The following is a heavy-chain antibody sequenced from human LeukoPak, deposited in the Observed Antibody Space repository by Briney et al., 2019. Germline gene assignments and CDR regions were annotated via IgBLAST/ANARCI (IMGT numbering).Heavy chain of an antibody. Sequence: PGGSLRLSCAASGFTFDDYAMHWVRQAPGKGLEWVSGISWNSDSIGYADSVKGRFTISRDNAKNSLHLQMNSLRAEDMALDYWAKDQYNYDRPAFDIWGQGTMVTVSS. J-gene: IGHJ3*02. D-gene: IGHD3-22*01. CDR3: AKDQYNYDRPAFDI. CDR2: ISWNSDSI. V-gene: IGHV3-9*03. CDR1: GFTFDDYA.